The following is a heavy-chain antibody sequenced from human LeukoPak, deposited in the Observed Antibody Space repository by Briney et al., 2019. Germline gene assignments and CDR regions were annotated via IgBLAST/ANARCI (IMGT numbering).Heavy chain of an antibody. CDR1: GGSISSGSYY. D-gene: IGHD4-23*01. V-gene: IGHV4-61*02. Sequence: SETLSLTCTVSGGSISSGSYYWSWIRPPAGKGLEWIGRIYTSGSTNYNPSLKSRVTISVDTSKNQFSLKLSSVTAADTAVYYCARDSLPYGGNQYYYYYMDVWGKGTTVTVSS. J-gene: IGHJ6*03. CDR2: IYTSGST. CDR3: ARDSLPYGGNQYYYYYMDV.